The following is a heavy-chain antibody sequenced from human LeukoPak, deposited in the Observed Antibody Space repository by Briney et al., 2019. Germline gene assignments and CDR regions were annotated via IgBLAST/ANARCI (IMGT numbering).Heavy chain of an antibody. CDR1: GLIVSTNY. D-gene: IGHD3-3*02. CDR2: IHNGGST. CDR3: ASLARDY. Sequence: GRSLRLSCSAAGLIVSTNYMTWVRPAPGRGLGWGSVIHNGGSTYYADSVKGRFTLSIDNSKNMLYLQRTSLRVENTAVYYCASLARDYWGPGTLVTASS. V-gene: IGHV3-53*01. J-gene: IGHJ4*02.